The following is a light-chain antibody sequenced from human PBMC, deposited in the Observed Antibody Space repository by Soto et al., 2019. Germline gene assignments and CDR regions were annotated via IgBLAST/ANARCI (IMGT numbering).Light chain of an antibody. CDR3: AAWDVGLAGPI. J-gene: IGLJ2*01. Sequence: HSVLTQPPSKSGAPGQRVTISCSGSRSNIGRNTVNWYQQLPGTAPKVLMYKDNRRPSGVPDRFSGSKSGTSASLAISGLKSEDEATYYCAAWDVGLAGPIFGGVTKLTVL. CDR1: RSNIGRNT. V-gene: IGLV1-44*01. CDR2: KDN.